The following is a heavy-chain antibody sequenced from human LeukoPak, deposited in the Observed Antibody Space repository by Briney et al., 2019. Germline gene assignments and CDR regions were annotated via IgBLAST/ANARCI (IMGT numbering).Heavy chain of an antibody. CDR1: GGSISSYY. CDR2: TYYTGTT. CDR3: ARGGWSLDY. D-gene: IGHD2-15*01. Sequence: SETLSLTCTVSGGSISSYYWSWIRQPPGKGLEWIGYTYYTGTTNYNPSLKSRVTISVDTSKNQFSLKLNSVTTADTAVYYCARGGWSLDYWGQGTLVTVSS. V-gene: IGHV4-59*01. J-gene: IGHJ4*02.